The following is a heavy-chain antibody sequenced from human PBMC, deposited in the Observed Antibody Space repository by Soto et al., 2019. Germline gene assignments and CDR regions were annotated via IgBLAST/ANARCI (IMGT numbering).Heavy chain of an antibody. J-gene: IGHJ6*02. Sequence: ENRPPTSAVKGGTLRGYYLSRSREPPGKRSEWIGEINHSGSTNYNPSLTSRVTTSVDPSKNQFSLKHSSVTAAATAVYYCARAVLVVELLFDYGYYYGMDVWG. V-gene: IGHV4-34*01. CDR1: GGTLRGYY. CDR3: ARAVLVVELLFDYGYYYGMDV. D-gene: IGHD3-16*02. CDR2: INHSGST.